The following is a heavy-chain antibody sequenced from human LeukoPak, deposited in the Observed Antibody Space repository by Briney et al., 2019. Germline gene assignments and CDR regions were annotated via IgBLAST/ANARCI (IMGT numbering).Heavy chain of an antibody. CDR3: ARSLTMVRAYDY. J-gene: IGHJ4*02. V-gene: IGHV3-30*02. D-gene: IGHD3-10*01. CDR1: GFTFSTYG. Sequence: PGGSLRLSCAASGFTFSTYGMHWVRQAPGKGLEWVTFIRYDGTNKYYADSVKGRFTISRDSSKNTVFLHMSSLRTEDTAVYYCARSLTMVRAYDYWGQGTLVTVSS. CDR2: IRYDGTNK.